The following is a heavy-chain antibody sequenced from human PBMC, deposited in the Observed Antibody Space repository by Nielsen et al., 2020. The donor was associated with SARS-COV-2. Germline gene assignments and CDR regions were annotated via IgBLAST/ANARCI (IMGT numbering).Heavy chain of an antibody. V-gene: IGHV3-53*01. CDR1: GFTVSSNY. CDR2: IYSGGST. J-gene: IGHJ4*02. Sequence: GGSLRLSCAASGFTVSSNYMSWVRQAPGKGLEWVSVIYSGGSTYYADSVKGRFTISRDNSKNTLYLQMNSLRAEDTAVYYCARLDSSGLFDYWGQGTLVTVSS. CDR3: ARLDSSGLFDY. D-gene: IGHD3-22*01.